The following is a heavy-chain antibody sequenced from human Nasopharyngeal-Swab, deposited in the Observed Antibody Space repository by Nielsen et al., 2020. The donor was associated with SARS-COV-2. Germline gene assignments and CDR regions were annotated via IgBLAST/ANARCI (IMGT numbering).Heavy chain of an antibody. CDR1: GGSISSSSYY. CDR2: IYYSGST. J-gene: IGHJ3*02. D-gene: IGHD2-21*02. V-gene: IGHV4-39*07. Sequence: SETLSLTCTVSGGSISSSSYYWVWIRQPPGKGPEWIGSIYYSGSTYYNPSLKSRVTISVDTSKNQFSLKLSSVTAADTAVYYCARTVVVVTAIHGGDAFDIWGQGTMVTVSS. CDR3: ARTVVVVTAIHGGDAFDI.